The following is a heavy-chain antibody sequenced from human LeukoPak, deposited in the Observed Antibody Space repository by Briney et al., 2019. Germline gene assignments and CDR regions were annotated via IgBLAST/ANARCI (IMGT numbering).Heavy chain of an antibody. CDR1: GGSISSYY. J-gene: IGHJ4*02. Sequence: PSETLSLTCTVSGGSISSYYWGWIRQPPGKALEWIGSIYYSGNTYYNPSLKSRVTISVDTSKNQFSLKVNSVTAADTAVYYCARLPYYASGSYSPYYFDYWGQGTLVTVSS. CDR3: ARLPYYASGSYSPYYFDY. V-gene: IGHV4-39*07. D-gene: IGHD3-10*01. CDR2: IYYSGNT.